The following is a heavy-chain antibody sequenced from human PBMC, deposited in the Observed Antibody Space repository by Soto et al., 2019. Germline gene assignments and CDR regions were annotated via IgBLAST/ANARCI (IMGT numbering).Heavy chain of an antibody. CDR1: GFSLSTNGVG. V-gene: IGHV2-5*02. Sequence: QITLKESGPTLVKPTQTLTLTCTFSGFSLSTNGVGVGWIRQPPGKALEWLALIYWDDDKRYSPSVKNWLTISKDTSKNQVVLTMTNMDPADTATYYCAHTFRAVGSWPFDYWGQGTLVTVSS. CDR3: AHTFRAVGSWPFDY. CDR2: IYWDDDK. J-gene: IGHJ4*02. D-gene: IGHD2-15*01.